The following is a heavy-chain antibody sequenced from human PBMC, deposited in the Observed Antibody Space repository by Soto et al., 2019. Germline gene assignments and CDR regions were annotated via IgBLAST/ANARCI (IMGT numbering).Heavy chain of an antibody. CDR1: GDTFSSYP. Sequence: QVQLVQSGAEVKKPGSSVKVSCKASGDTFSSYPISWVRQAPGQGLEWMGGIIPIFGTANYAQKFQGRVTITADESASTAYMELSSLRSEDTAVYYCARGGADYYDSSVDYWGQGTLVTVSS. D-gene: IGHD3-22*01. V-gene: IGHV1-69*01. CDR3: ARGGADYYDSSVDY. CDR2: IIPIFGTA. J-gene: IGHJ4*02.